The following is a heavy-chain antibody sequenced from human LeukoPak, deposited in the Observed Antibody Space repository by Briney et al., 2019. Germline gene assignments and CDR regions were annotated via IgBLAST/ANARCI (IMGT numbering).Heavy chain of an antibody. D-gene: IGHD2-15*01. CDR2: IYPADSGI. Sequence: GESLKISCKGSGYSFTSYWIGWVRQMPGKGLEWMGIIYPADSGIRYSPSFQGQVTISADKSISTAYLQWSSLKASDTAMYYCAGQEYCSGGSCYTWFDPWGQGTLVTVSS. J-gene: IGHJ5*02. CDR1: GYSFTSYW. V-gene: IGHV5-51*01. CDR3: AGQEYCSGGSCYTWFDP.